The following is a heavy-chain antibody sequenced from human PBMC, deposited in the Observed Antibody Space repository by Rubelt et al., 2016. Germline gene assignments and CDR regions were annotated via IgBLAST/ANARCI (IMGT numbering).Heavy chain of an antibody. Sequence: QVQLLESGPRLVKPSETLSLTCTVSGGSISSGGYYWSWIRQHPGKGLELVAYIFYSGNTYYNPSLTSRTTISVDTSKNQFSLKLTSVTAADTAVYYCARKVGGSGGLDYWGQGTLVTVSS. V-gene: IGHV4-31*03. D-gene: IGHD3-16*01. CDR3: ARKVGGSGGLDY. CDR2: IFYSGNT. CDR1: GGSISSGGYY. J-gene: IGHJ4*02.